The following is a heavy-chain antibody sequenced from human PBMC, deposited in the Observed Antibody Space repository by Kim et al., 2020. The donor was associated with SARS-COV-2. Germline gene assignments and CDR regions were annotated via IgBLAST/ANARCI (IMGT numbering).Heavy chain of an antibody. V-gene: IGHV3-53*01. CDR2: IYSGGST. CDR1: GFTVSSNY. Sequence: GGSLRLSCAASGFTVSSNYMSWVRQAPGKGLEWVSVIYSGGSTYYADSVKGRFTISRDNSKNTLYLQMNSLRAEDTAVYYCAREGYSSSWHGRGWFDPWGQGTLVTVSS. J-gene: IGHJ5*02. D-gene: IGHD6-13*01. CDR3: AREGYSSSWHGRGWFDP.